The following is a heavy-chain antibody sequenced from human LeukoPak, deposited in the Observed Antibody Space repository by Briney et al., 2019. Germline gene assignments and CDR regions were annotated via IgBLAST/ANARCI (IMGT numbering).Heavy chain of an antibody. Sequence: GGSLRLSCAASGFTFSSYEMNWVRQAPGKGLEWVSYINSSSSTIYYADSVKGRFTISRDNAKISLSLQMNSLRAEDTAVYYWAREGPETYSSGWDNFDYWGQGTLVTVSS. V-gene: IGHV3-48*03. CDR1: GFTFSSYE. J-gene: IGHJ4*02. CDR3: AREGPETYSSGWDNFDY. CDR2: INSSSSTI. D-gene: IGHD6-19*01.